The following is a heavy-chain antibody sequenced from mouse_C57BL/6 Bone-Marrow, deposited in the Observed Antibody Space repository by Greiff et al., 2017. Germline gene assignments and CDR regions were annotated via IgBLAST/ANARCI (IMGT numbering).Heavy chain of an antibody. V-gene: IGHV1-18*01. CDR3: ARAYAFDV. Sequence: FQLPQSGPELVKPGASVKIPCKASGSTFTDYNMDWVKQSHGKSLEWIGDINPNNGGTIYNQKFKGKATLTVDTSSSTAYMELRSLTSEDTAVYYCARAYAFDVWGTGTTVTVSS. CDR1: GSTFTDYN. J-gene: IGHJ1*03. D-gene: IGHD6-5*01. CDR2: INPNNGGT.